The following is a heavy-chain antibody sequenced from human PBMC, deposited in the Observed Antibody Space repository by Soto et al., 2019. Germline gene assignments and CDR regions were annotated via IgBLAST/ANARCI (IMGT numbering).Heavy chain of an antibody. D-gene: IGHD2-2*01. CDR3: ARAVLYCSSTSCSSYYFDY. Sequence: ASVKVSCKASGYTFTGYYMHWVRQAPGQGLAWMGWINPNSGGTNYAQKFQGRVTMTRDTSISTAYMELSRLRSDDTAVYSCARAVLYCSSTSCSSYYFDYWGQGTLVTVSS. J-gene: IGHJ4*02. CDR1: GYTFTGYY. CDR2: INPNSGGT. V-gene: IGHV1-2*02.